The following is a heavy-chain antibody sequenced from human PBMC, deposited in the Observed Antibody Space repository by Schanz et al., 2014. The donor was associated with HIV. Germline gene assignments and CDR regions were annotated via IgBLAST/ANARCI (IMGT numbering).Heavy chain of an antibody. CDR3: AKIISGSPYYYYGLDV. CDR1: GFTFSTFG. CDR2: ISKDGSDK. J-gene: IGHJ6*02. D-gene: IGHD1-26*01. V-gene: IGHV3-30*18. Sequence: QVQLVESGGGVVQPGRSLRLSCAASGFTFSTFGMHWVRQAPGKGLEWVAAISKDGSDKYYTDSVKGRFTISRDNSNNTLYLQMNSLRAEDTAVYYCAKIISGSPYYYYGLDVWGLGTTVTVSS.